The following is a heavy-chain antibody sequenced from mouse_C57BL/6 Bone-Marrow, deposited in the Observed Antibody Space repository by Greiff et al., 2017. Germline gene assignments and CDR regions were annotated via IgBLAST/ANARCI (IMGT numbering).Heavy chain of an antibody. J-gene: IGHJ4*01. D-gene: IGHD1-1*01. Sequence: VQLQQPGAELVKPGASVKLSCKASGYTFTSYWMHWVKQRPGQGLEWIGMIHPNSGSTNYNEKFKSKATLTVDKSSSTAYMQLSSLTSEDSAVYYCARLDYGSSHYAMDYWGQGTSVTVSS. CDR1: GYTFTSYW. V-gene: IGHV1-64*01. CDR3: ARLDYGSSHYAMDY. CDR2: IHPNSGST.